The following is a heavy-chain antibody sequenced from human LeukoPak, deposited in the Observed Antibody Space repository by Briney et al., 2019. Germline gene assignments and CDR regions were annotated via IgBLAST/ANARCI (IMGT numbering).Heavy chain of an antibody. CDR1: GFTFSDSY. J-gene: IGHJ4*02. D-gene: IGHD3-10*01. Sequence: KPGGSLRLSCAASGFTFSDSYMSWIRQAPGKGLEWVSYISSSGSTIYYADSVKGRFAISRDNAKNSLYLQMNSLRAEDTAVYYCARDSQLWFGELSPFDYWGQGTLVTVSS. V-gene: IGHV3-11*01. CDR2: ISSSGSTI. CDR3: ARDSQLWFGELSPFDY.